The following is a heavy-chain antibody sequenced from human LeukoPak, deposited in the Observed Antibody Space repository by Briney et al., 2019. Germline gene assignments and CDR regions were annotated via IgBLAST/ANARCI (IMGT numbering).Heavy chain of an antibody. CDR3: ARDNGSGWSYFDY. V-gene: IGHV3-30-3*01. CDR1: GFFLSSYA. D-gene: IGHD6-19*01. J-gene: IGHJ4*02. Sequence: GGSLRLSCAASGFFLSSYAMHWVRQAPGRGLEWVAVISYDGNNKYYTDSVRGRFTISRDNSKNTVYLQMNTLRGEDTAVYYCARDNGSGWSYFDYWGQGTLVTVSS. CDR2: ISYDGNNK.